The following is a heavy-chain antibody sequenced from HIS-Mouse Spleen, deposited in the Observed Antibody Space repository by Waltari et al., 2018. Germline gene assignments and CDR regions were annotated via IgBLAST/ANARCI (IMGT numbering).Heavy chain of an antibody. CDR3: ARGDVLGYSSSWVYDAFDI. Sequence: QVQLQQWGAGLLKPSETLSLTCAVYGGSFSGYYWSWIRQPPGKGLEWIGEINHSGSTNHNPALKSRVTISVDTSKNQLSLKLSSVTAADTAVYYCARGDVLGYSSSWVYDAFDIWGQGTMVTVSS. J-gene: IGHJ3*02. CDR1: GGSFSGYY. V-gene: IGHV4-34*01. D-gene: IGHD6-13*01. CDR2: INHSGST.